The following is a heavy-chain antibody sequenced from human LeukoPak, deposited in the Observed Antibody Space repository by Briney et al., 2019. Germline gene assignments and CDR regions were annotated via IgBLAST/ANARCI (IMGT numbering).Heavy chain of an antibody. CDR2: IKQDGSEK. D-gene: IGHD3-16*02. J-gene: IGHJ3*02. V-gene: IGHV3-7*01. CDR3: ARDLGGVIDIEADAFGI. CDR1: GFTFSSYW. Sequence: GGSLRLSCAASGFTFSSYWMSWVRQAPGKGLEWVANIKQDGSEKYYVDSVKGRFTISRDNAKNSLYLQMNSLRAEDTAVYYCARDLGGVIDIEADAFGIWGQGTMVTVSS.